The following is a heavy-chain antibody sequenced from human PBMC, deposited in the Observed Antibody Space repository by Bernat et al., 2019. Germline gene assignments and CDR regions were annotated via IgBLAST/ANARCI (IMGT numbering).Heavy chain of an antibody. CDR3: ARRRGGSSEWDY. CDR1: GGSISSGSYY. V-gene: IGHV4-39*01. CDR2: IYNSGST. D-gene: IGHD2-15*01. J-gene: IGHJ4*02. Sequence: QLQMQESGPGLVKPSETLSLTCTVSGGSISSGSYYWTWIRQPPGKGLEWIGNIYNSGSTYYSPSLKSRVTISVDTSKNQFSLKLTSVTAADTAVYYCARRRGGSSEWDYWGQGTLVTVSS.